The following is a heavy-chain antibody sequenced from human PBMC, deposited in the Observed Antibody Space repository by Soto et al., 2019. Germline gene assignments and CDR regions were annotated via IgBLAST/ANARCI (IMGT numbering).Heavy chain of an antibody. CDR3: ARVAGYGSGSRQFAN. CDR1: GYTFMSYG. J-gene: IGHJ4*02. D-gene: IGHD3-10*01. CDR2: TVAGSGNR. Sequence: QVQLMQSGAEVTKPGASVTLSCKTSGYTFMSYGLSWVRQAPGQGLEWMGWTVAGSGNRIYAQKFQDRINMNIDTSRNTGYMELRSLRSDDSALYFCARVAGYGSGSRQFANWGQGTLVTVSS. V-gene: IGHV1-18*01.